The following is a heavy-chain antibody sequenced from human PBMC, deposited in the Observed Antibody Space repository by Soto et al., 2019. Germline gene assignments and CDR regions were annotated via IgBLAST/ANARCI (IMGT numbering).Heavy chain of an antibody. Sequence: ASVRVSCKASGYSFTSYDINWVRQATGQGLEWMGWMNPNSGNTGYAQKFRGRVTMTRNTSISTAYMELSSLRSEDTAVYYCARTLYGDNVDYWGQGTLVTVSS. J-gene: IGHJ4*02. CDR2: MNPNSGNT. CDR1: GYSFTSYD. V-gene: IGHV1-8*01. CDR3: ARTLYGDNVDY. D-gene: IGHD4-17*01.